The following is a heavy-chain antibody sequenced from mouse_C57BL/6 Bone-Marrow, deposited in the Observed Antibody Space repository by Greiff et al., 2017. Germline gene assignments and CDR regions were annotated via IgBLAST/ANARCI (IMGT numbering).Heavy chain of an antibody. Sequence: EVQGVESGGGLVKPGGSLKLSCAASGFTFSSYAMSWVRQTPEKRLEWVATISDGGSYTYYPDNVKGRFTISRDNAKNNLYLQMSHLKSEDTAMYYCAREDYGSPYAMDYWGQGTSVTVSS. V-gene: IGHV5-4*01. J-gene: IGHJ4*01. CDR3: AREDYGSPYAMDY. CDR1: GFTFSSYA. D-gene: IGHD1-1*01. CDR2: ISDGGSYT.